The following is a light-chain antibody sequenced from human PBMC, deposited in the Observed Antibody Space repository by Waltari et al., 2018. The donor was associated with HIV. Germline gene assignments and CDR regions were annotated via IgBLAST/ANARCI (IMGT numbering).Light chain of an antibody. V-gene: IGKV1-39*01. CDR2: GAS. Sequence: DIQMTQSPSSVSASVGARVTISCRASQNINIYLNWHQQKPGKAPKLLVYGASSLQRGVPSRFSGAGSGTHFTLTITGLQPDDFGTYYCQQTYSPSHITFGGGTK. CDR3: QQTYSPSHIT. CDR1: QNINIY. J-gene: IGKJ4*01.